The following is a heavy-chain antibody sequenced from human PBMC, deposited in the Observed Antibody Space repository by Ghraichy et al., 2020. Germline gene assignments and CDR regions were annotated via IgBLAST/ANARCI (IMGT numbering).Heavy chain of an antibody. CDR1: GGSISSSNW. CDR2: IYHSGST. Sequence: SETLSLTCAVSGGSISSSNWWSWVRQPPGKGLEWIGEIYHSGSTNYNPSLKSRVTISVDKSKNQFSLKLSSVTAADTAVYYCARTLTMVRGVMNNWFDPWGQGTLVTVSS. J-gene: IGHJ5*02. D-gene: IGHD3-10*01. CDR3: ARTLTMVRGVMNNWFDP. V-gene: IGHV4-4*02.